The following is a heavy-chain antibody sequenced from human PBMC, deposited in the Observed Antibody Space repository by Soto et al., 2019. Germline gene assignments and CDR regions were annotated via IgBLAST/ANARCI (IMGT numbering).Heavy chain of an antibody. CDR2: INSDCSST. CDR3: ARDRSYSLDV. CDR1: GSTFSNDW. V-gene: IGHV3-74*01. J-gene: IGHJ6*02. Sequence: EVQLVESGGGLLQPGGSLRLSCAVSGSTFSNDWMHWVRQAPGKGLVWVSHINSDCSSTNYADFVKGRFTIARDNAKNTVYLQMNSLRAEDTAVYYCARDRSYSLDVWGQGTTVTVSS.